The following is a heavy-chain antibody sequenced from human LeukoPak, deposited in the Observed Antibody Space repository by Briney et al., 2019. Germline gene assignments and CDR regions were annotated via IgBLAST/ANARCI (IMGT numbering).Heavy chain of an antibody. CDR2: IYYSGST. J-gene: IGHJ6*02. CDR1: GGSISSYY. Sequence: SETLSLTCTVSGGSISSYYWSWIRQPPGKGLEWIGYIYYSGSTNYNPSLKSRVTISVDTSKNRFSLKLSSVTAADTAVYYCARVHSYGFYYYYYYGMDVWGQGTTVTVSS. D-gene: IGHD5-18*01. CDR3: ARVHSYGFYYYYYYGMDV. V-gene: IGHV4-59*01.